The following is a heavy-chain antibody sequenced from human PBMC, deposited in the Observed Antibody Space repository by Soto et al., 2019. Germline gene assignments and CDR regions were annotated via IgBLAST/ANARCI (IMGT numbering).Heavy chain of an antibody. CDR1: GGSVRSSV. J-gene: IGHJ6*02. CDR2: IIPIFGTA. D-gene: IGHD3-3*01. CDR3: ARENAISTMDV. Sequence: VCSGACGGSVRSSVVGGARQEPGQGLEWMGGIIPIFGTANYAQKFQGRVTITADESTSTAYMELSSLRSEDTAVYYCARENAISTMDVGGQRNTVTV. V-gene: IGHV1-69*01.